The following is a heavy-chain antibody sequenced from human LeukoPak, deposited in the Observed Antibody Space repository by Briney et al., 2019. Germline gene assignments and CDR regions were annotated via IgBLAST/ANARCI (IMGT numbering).Heavy chain of an antibody. CDR2: INHSGST. V-gene: IGHV4-34*01. CDR1: GGSFSGYY. CDR3: ARGWRWLQSFDH. J-gene: IGHJ4*02. Sequence: SETLSLTCAVYGGSFSGYYWSWIRQPPGKGLEWIGEINHSGSTNYNPSLKSRVTISVDTSKNQFSLKLSSVTAADTAVYYCARGWRWLQSFDHWGQGTLVTVSS. D-gene: IGHD5-24*01.